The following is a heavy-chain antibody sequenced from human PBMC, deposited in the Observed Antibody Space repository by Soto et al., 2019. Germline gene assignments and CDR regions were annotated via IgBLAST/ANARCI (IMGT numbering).Heavy chain of an antibody. V-gene: IGHV5-51*01. J-gene: IGHJ6*02. CDR1: GYTFTNYW. CDR2: IYPGDSDT. CDR3: AASIFYYGMDV. Sequence: GESLKISCKGSGYTFTNYWIGWVRQMPGKGLEWMGIIYPGDSDTKYNPSFQGQVTISADKSITTTYLQWSSLKASDTAIYYCAASIFYYGMDVWGQGTTVTVYS.